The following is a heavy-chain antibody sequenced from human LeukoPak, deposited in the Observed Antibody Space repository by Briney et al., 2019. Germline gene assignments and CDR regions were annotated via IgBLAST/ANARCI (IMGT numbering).Heavy chain of an antibody. Sequence: KSGGSLRLSCAASGFTFSNAWMSWVRQATGKGLEWVGRIKSKTDGGTTDYAAPVKGRFTISRDDSKNTLYLQMNSLKTEDTAVYYCTTGVGATDYYYYMDVWGKGTTVTVSS. J-gene: IGHJ6*03. CDR3: TTGVGATDYYYYMDV. V-gene: IGHV3-15*01. CDR2: IKSKTDGGTT. D-gene: IGHD1-26*01. CDR1: GFTFSNAW.